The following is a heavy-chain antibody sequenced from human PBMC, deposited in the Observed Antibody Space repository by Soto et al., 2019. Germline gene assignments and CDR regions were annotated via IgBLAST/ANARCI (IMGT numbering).Heavy chain of an antibody. J-gene: IGHJ4*02. D-gene: IGHD4-4*01. V-gene: IGHV4-59*01. CDR2: IYYSGST. Sequence: SETLSLTCTVSGGSISSYYWSWIRQPPGKGLEWIGYIYYSGSTNYNPSLKSRVTISVDTSKNQFSLKLSSVTAADTAVYYCARGEEYSNYVSPLDYWGQGTLVTVSS. CDR1: GGSISSYY. CDR3: ARGEEYSNYVSPLDY.